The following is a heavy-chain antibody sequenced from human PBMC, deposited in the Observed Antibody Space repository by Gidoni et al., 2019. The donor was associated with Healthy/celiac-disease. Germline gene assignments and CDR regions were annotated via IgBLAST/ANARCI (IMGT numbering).Heavy chain of an antibody. CDR3: TTEQVGSWDEQWLGPGDY. V-gene: IGHV3-15*01. D-gene: IGHD6-19*01. CDR1: GFTFSNAW. J-gene: IGHJ4*02. CDR2: IKSKTDSETT. Sequence: ELQLVESGGVLVKPGGSLRLSCAASGFTFSNAWMRWVRQAPGKGLEWVGRIKSKTDSETTDYAAPVKGRFTISRDESKNTLYLQKNSLKTEDTAVYYCTTEQVGSWDEQWLGPGDYWGQGTLVTVSS.